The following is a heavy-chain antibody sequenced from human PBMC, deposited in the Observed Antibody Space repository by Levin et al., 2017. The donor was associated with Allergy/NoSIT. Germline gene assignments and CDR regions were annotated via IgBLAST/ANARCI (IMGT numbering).Heavy chain of an antibody. J-gene: IGHJ4*02. Sequence: LSLTCAVSGGSISSGGYSWSWLRQPPGKGLEWIGNIYLSGSTNDNPSLKSRVTMSVDRSKNQFSLKLSYVTAADTAVYYCARVAGYSYGYYFDYWGPGTLVTVSS. D-gene: IGHD5-18*01. CDR2: IYLSGST. V-gene: IGHV4-30-2*01. CDR3: ARVAGYSYGYYFDY. CDR1: GGSISSGGYS.